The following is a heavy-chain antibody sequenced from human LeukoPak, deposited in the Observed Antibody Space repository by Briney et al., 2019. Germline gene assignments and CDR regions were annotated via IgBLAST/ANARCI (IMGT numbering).Heavy chain of an antibody. CDR1: GYTFTGHY. CDR3: ARAASGWELAPPFNNWFDP. D-gene: IGHD1-26*01. V-gene: IGHV1-2*02. CDR2: INPNSGGT. J-gene: IGHJ5*02. Sequence: GASVKVSCKASGYTFTGHYMHWVRQAPGQGLEWMGWINPNSGGTNYAQKFQGRVTMTRDTSISTAYMELSRLRSDDTAVYYCARAASGWELAPPFNNWFDPWGQGTLVTVSS.